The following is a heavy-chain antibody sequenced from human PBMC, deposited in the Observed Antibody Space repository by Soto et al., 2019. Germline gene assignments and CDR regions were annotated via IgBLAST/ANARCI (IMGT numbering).Heavy chain of an antibody. CDR2: FIPILVIA. D-gene: IGHD6-13*01. CDR3: ARWAAAGAEYFQH. CDR1: GGTFSSYT. J-gene: IGHJ1*01. Sequence: QVQLVQSGAEVKKPGSSVKVSCKASGGTFSSYTISWVRQAPGQGLEWMGRFIPILVIANYAQKFQGRVTITADKSTSTAYMELSSLRSEDTAVYYCARWAAAGAEYFQHWGQGTLVTVSS. V-gene: IGHV1-69*02.